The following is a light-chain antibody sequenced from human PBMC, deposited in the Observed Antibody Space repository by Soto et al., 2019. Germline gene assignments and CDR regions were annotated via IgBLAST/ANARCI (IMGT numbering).Light chain of an antibody. CDR2: AAS. V-gene: IGKV1-39*01. J-gene: IGKJ5*01. Sequence: DIQMTQSPSSLSASVGDRVTITCRASQSISSYLNLYQQKLGKAPKLLIYAASSLQSGAPSRFSGSGSGTDFTLTISSLQPEDFATYYCQQSYSTPITFGQGTRLEIK. CDR1: QSISSY. CDR3: QQSYSTPIT.